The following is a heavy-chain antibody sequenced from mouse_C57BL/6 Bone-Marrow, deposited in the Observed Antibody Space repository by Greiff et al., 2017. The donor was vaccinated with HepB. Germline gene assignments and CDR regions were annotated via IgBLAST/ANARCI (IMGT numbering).Heavy chain of an antibody. CDR3: ARGAVVATEGFAY. CDR2: ISYDGSN. CDR1: GYSITSGYY. D-gene: IGHD1-1*01. J-gene: IGHJ3*01. Sequence: EVQRVESGPGLVKPSQSLSLTCSVTGYSITSGYYWNWIRQFPGNKLEWMGYISYDGSNNYNPSLKNRISITRDTSKNQFFLKLNSVTTEDTATCYCARGAVVATEGFAYWGQGTLVTVSA. V-gene: IGHV3-6*01.